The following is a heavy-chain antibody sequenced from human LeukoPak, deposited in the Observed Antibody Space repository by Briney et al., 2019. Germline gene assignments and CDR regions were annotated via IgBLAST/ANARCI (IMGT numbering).Heavy chain of an antibody. CDR3: ARDGNDAFDI. J-gene: IGHJ3*02. Sequence: GGSLRLSCAASGFTFSSYSMNWVRQAPAKGLEWVSSISSSSSYIYYADSVKGRFTISRDNAKNSLYLQMNSLRAEDTAVYYCARDGNDAFDIWGQGTMVTVSS. CDR2: ISSSSSYI. D-gene: IGHD1-26*01. CDR1: GFTFSSYS. V-gene: IGHV3-21*01.